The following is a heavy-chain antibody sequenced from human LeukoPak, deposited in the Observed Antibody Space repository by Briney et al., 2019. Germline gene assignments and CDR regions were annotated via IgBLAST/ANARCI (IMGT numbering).Heavy chain of an antibody. CDR1: GFTFGDYA. CDR2: ISWNSGNI. V-gene: IGHV3-9*01. Sequence: LLGGSLRLSCAASGFTFGDYAMHWVRQAPGKGLEWVSGISWNSGNIGYADSVKGRFTISRDNAKNSLYLQMNSLRTEDTALYYCAKHYDYGGNGYFDYWGQGTLVTVSS. J-gene: IGHJ4*02. D-gene: IGHD4-23*01. CDR3: AKHYDYGGNGYFDY.